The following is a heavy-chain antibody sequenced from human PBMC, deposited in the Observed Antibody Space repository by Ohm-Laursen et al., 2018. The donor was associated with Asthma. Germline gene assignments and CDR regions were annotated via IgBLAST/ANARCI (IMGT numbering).Heavy chain of an antibody. CDR2: IHYRGNT. J-gene: IGHJ6*02. CDR1: GRLFSSYY. CDR3: SRGQYSSSWPSYYYYYGMDV. Sequence: VTLALIRTFSGRLFSSYYWRWIRQPPGKGLECIGYIHYRGNTNYNPSLKSRVTISVDTSKNQFSLKLSSATAADTAVYYCSRGQYSSSWPSYYYYYGMDVWGQGTTVTVSS. D-gene: IGHD6-13*01. V-gene: IGHV4-59*01.